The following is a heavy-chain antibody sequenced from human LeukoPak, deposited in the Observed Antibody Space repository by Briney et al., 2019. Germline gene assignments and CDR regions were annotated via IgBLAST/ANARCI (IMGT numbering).Heavy chain of an antibody. CDR3: AKDRRHRDGFDF. Sequence: SETLSLTCTVSGGSISDHYWSWIRQPPWKGLDWIGYIYNTGSTNYNPSLKSRVTMSLDTSKNQFPLKLSSVTAADTAIYYCAKDRRHRDGFDFWGQGTMVTVSS. D-gene: IGHD6-25*01. CDR2: IYNTGST. V-gene: IGHV4-59*11. CDR1: GGSISDHY. J-gene: IGHJ3*01.